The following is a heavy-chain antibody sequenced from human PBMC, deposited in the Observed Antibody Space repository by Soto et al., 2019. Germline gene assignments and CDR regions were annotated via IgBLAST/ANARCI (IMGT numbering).Heavy chain of an antibody. Sequence: QVQLVQSGAEVKKPGSSVKVSCKASGGTFSSYAISWVRQAPGQGLEWMGGIIPIFGTANYAQTFQGRVTITADDSPRTAYMELSSMRSEDTAVYYCARGADYGDDGGEYYYGMDVWGQGTTVTVSS. CDR3: ARGADYGDDGGEYYYGMDV. V-gene: IGHV1-69*01. CDR2: IIPIFGTA. J-gene: IGHJ6*02. CDR1: GGTFSSYA. D-gene: IGHD4-17*01.